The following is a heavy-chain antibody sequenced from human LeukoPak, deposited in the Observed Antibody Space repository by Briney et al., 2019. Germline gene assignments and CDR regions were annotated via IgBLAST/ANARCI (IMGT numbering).Heavy chain of an antibody. D-gene: IGHD2-15*01. V-gene: IGHV4-4*07. CDR3: VRGYCSGGNCYYFDY. Sequence: PSETLSLXCTVSGGSISTYYWSWIRQPAGKGLEWIGRIYTSGSTNYNPSLKSRVTMSVDTSKNQFSLKLSSVTAADTAVYYCVRGYCSGGNCYYFDYWGQGILVTVSS. CDR2: IYTSGST. J-gene: IGHJ4*02. CDR1: GGSISTYY.